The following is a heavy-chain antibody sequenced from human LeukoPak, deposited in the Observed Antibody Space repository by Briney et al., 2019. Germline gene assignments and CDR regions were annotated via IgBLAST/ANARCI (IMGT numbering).Heavy chain of an antibody. CDR1: GFTFSSYA. CDR3: ARDYGSGSNDGMDV. J-gene: IGHJ6*02. V-gene: IGHV3-7*01. CDR2: IKQDGSEK. Sequence: GRSLRLSCAASGFTFSSYAMHWVRQAPGKGLEWVANIKQDGSEKYYVDSVKGRFTISRDNTKNSLYLQMNSLRAEDTAVYYCARDYGSGSNDGMDVWGQGTTVTVSS. D-gene: IGHD3-10*01.